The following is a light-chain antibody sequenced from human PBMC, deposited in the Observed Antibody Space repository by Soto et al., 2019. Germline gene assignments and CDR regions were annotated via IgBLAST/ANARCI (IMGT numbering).Light chain of an antibody. CDR1: QSISTY. Sequence: DVKMNLSASALSAKVEDRVTITCRASQSISTYLNWYQQKPGKAPKLLIYAASSLESGVPSRFTGSGSGTDFTLTISRLQPEDFATYYCLQFYNFSWTFC. J-gene: IGKJ1*01. CDR2: AAS. V-gene: IGKV1-39*01. CDR3: LQFYNFSWT.